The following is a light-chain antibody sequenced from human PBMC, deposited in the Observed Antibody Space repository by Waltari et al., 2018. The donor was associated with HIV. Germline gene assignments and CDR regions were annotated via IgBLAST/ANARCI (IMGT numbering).Light chain of an antibody. CDR1: QGISNY. J-gene: IGKJ4*01. V-gene: IGKV1-12*01. Sequence: DIQMTQSPSSVSASVGAKVTISCHATQGISNYLAWYQQKPGTAPHLLIYDASRLQGVVPSRFTGTGSGTDFTLTIINLQPEDFAVYYCQQASSVPHTFGGGTRV. CDR3: QQASSVPHT. CDR2: DAS.